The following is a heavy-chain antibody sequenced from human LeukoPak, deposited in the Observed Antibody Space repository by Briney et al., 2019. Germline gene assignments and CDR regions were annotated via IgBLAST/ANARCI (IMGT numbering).Heavy chain of an antibody. J-gene: IGHJ6*03. D-gene: IGHD5-18*01. Sequence: SETLSLTCTGSGGSISSYYWSWLRQPPGKGLKWCGYIYYSGSTNYNPSLKSRVTISVDTSKNQFCLKLSSVTAADTAVYYCARGGYSYGYYMDVWGKGTTVTVSS. CDR1: GGSISSYY. CDR3: ARGGYSYGYYMDV. CDR2: IYYSGST. V-gene: IGHV4-59*01.